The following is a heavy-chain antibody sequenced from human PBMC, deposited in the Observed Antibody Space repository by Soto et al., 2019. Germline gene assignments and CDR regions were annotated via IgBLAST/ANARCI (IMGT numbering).Heavy chain of an antibody. D-gene: IGHD3-9*01. CDR1: GYTFTSYG. J-gene: IGHJ5*02. CDR2: ISAYNGNT. V-gene: IGHV1-18*01. Sequence: ASVKVSCKASGYTFTSYGISWVRQAPGQVLEWMGWISAYNGNTNYAQKLQGRVTMTTDTSTSTAYMELRSLRSDDTAVYYCARDSPGYYDILTGYYNTWGQGTLVTVSS. CDR3: ARDSPGYYDILTGYYNT.